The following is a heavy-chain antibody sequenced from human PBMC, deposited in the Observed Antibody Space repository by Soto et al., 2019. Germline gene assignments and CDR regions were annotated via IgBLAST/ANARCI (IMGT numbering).Heavy chain of an antibody. J-gene: IGHJ6*02. CDR2: IWYDGSNK. CDR1: GFTFSSYG. CDR3: ARENRGSYYYGGGAGYGMDV. V-gene: IGHV3-33*01. D-gene: IGHD1-26*01. Sequence: QVQLVESGGGVVQPGRSLRLSCAASGFTFSSYGMHWVRQAPGKGLEWVAVIWYDGSNKYYADSVKGRFTISRDNSKNTLYLQMNSLRAEETAVYYCARENRGSYYYGGGAGYGMDVWGQGTTVTVSS.